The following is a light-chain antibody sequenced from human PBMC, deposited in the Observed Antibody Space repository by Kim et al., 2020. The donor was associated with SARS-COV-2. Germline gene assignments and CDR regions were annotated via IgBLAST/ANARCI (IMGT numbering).Light chain of an antibody. Sequence: EIVLTQSPGTLSLSPGERATLSCRASQSVSSSYLAWYQQKPGQAPRLLIYGASSRATGIPDRFSGSESGTDFTLTNSRLEPEDFAVYYCQQYDMSPLTFGGGTKVDIK. V-gene: IGKV3-20*01. CDR2: GAS. CDR1: QSVSSSY. CDR3: QQYDMSPLT. J-gene: IGKJ4*01.